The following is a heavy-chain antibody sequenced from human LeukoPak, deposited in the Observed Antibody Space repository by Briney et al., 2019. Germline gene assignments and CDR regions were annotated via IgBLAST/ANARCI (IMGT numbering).Heavy chain of an antibody. Sequence: SETLSLTCTVSGGSISSYYWSWIRQPPGKGLEWIGHIYYSGSTNYNPSLKSRVTISVDTSKNQCSLKLSSVTAADTAVYYCARLWSGFNDAFDIWGQGTMVTVSS. CDR1: GGSISSYY. CDR3: ARLWSGFNDAFDI. CDR2: IYYSGST. V-gene: IGHV4-59*01. J-gene: IGHJ3*02. D-gene: IGHD3-3*01.